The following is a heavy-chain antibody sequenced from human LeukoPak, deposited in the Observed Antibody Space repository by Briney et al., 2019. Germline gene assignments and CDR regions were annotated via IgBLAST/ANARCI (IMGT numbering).Heavy chain of an antibody. J-gene: IGHJ6*03. CDR3: ARAGYGCSGGSCYRPHYYYYMDV. CDR2: IWYDGSNK. D-gene: IGHD2-15*01. Sequence: GGSLRLSCAAFGFTFISYGMHWVRQAPGQGLEWVAVIWYDGSNKDYADSVKGRFTISRDNSKNTLYLQMNSLRAEDTAVYYCARAGYGCSGGSCYRPHYYYYMDVWGKGTTVTVSS. CDR1: GFTFISYG. V-gene: IGHV3-33*01.